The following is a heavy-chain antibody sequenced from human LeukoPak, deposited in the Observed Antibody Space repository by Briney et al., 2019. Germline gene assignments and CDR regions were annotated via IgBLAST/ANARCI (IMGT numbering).Heavy chain of an antibody. J-gene: IGHJ6*03. CDR1: GFTFSSYG. V-gene: IGHV3-30*18. CDR2: ISYDGSNK. Sequence: GGSLRLSCAASGFTFSSYGMHWVRQAPGKGLEWVAVISYDGSNKYYADSVKGGFTISRDNSKNTLYLQMNSLRAEDTAVYYCAKVSSKVVNYYYMDVWGKGTTVTVSS. CDR3: AKVSSKVVNYYYMDV. D-gene: IGHD4-23*01.